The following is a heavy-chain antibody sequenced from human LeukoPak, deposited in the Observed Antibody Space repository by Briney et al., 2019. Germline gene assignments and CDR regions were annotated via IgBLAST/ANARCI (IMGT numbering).Heavy chain of an antibody. J-gene: IGHJ4*02. Sequence: PSETLSLTCTVSGYSISSGYYWGWIRQPPGKGLEWFGSIYHSGSTYYNPSLKSRVTISVDTSKNQFSLKLSSVTAADTAVYYCARESDSINGGEFDYWGQGTLVTVSS. CDR1: GYSISSGYY. CDR3: ARESDSINGGEFDY. V-gene: IGHV4-38-2*02. D-gene: IGHD3-22*01. CDR2: IYHSGST.